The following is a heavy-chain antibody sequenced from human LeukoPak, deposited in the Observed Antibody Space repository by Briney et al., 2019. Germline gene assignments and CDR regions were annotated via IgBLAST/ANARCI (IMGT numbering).Heavy chain of an antibody. J-gene: IGHJ4*02. CDR3: AKVGESSGSWDFDY. CDR1: GGSISSYY. CDR2: IYYSGST. V-gene: IGHV4-59*01. Sequence: PSETLSLTCTVSGGSISSYYWSWIRQPPGKGLEWIGYIYYSGSTNYNPSLKSRVTISVDTSKNQFSLKLSSVTAADTAVYYCAKVGESSGSWDFDYWGQGTLVTVSS. D-gene: IGHD6-13*01.